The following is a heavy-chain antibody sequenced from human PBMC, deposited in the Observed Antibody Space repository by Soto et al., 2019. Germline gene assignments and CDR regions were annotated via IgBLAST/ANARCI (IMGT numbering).Heavy chain of an antibody. CDR2: VFYSGST. Sequence: SETLSLTCAVSGGSISDYYWHWIRQPPGKGLERIVNVFYSGSTNYNPSLKSRVSISVDTSKNQFSLKVNSVTTADMAVYYCARLGCSGSKCYHLDPWGEGTLVTVSS. CDR3: ARLGCSGSKCYHLDP. CDR1: GGSISDYY. D-gene: IGHD2-15*01. J-gene: IGHJ5*02. V-gene: IGHV4-59*01.